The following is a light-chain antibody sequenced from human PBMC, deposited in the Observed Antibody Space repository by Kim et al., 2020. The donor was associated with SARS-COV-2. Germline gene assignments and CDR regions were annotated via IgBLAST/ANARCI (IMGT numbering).Light chain of an antibody. CDR2: GVG. CDR1: SSYFVVDEC. Sequence: HSITISCAGASSYFVVDECVSWYQRHPGEAPKLVVYGVGNRASGVSSRFSGAKSGNAASLTSSGLGGEDEADYCCGSYIRGSTKYVLGAGTKVTV. CDR3: GSYIRGSTKYV. J-gene: IGLJ1*01. V-gene: IGLV2-14*01.